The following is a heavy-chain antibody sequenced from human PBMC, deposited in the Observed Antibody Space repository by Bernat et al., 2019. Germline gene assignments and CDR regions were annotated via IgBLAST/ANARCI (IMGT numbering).Heavy chain of an antibody. CDR1: GFTFSDYY. CDR2: ISSSSTYT. D-gene: IGHD4-17*01. J-gene: IGHJ3*02. Sequence: QVQLVESGGGLVKPGGSLRLSCAASGFTFSDYYMSWIRQAPGKGLEWVSYISSSSTYTDYADSVKGRFTISRDNSKNTLYLQMNSLRAEDTAVYYCAREGAHDYGDYDTLGDAFDIWGQGTMVTVSS. V-gene: IGHV3-11*06. CDR3: AREGAHDYGDYDTLGDAFDI.